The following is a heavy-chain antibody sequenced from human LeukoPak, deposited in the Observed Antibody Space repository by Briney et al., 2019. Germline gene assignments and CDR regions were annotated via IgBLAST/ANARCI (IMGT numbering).Heavy chain of an antibody. J-gene: IGHJ6*03. D-gene: IGHD6-6*01. CDR3: ARGTYVSSSVGSLYYYFMDV. CDR2: VNPNNGGT. Sequence: ASVKVSCKASGYTFTGYYMHWVRQAPGQGLEWVGRVNPNNGGTNYAQKFQGRVTMTRDTSISTAYMELSRLRFDDTAVYYCARGTYVSSSVGSLYYYFMDVWGKGTTVTVSS. CDR1: GYTFTGYY. V-gene: IGHV1-2*06.